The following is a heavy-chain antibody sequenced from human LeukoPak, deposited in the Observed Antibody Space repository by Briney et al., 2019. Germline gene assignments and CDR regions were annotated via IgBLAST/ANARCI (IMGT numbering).Heavy chain of an antibody. V-gene: IGHV4-39*01. D-gene: IGHD1-26*01. CDR3: ARLGGGSSYPL. J-gene: IGHJ4*02. CDR2: IYYSGST. CDR1: GGSISSSSYY. Sequence: PSETLSLTCTVSGGSISSSSYYWGWIRQPPGKGLEWVGSIYYSGSTYYNPSLKSRVTISVDTSKNQFSLKLSSVTAADTAVYYCARLGGGSSYPLWGQGTQVTVSS.